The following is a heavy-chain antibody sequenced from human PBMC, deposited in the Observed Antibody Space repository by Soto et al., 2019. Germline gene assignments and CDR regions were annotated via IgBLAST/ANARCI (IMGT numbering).Heavy chain of an antibody. CDR2: ISGSGGST. V-gene: IGHV3-23*01. Sequence: EVQLLESGGGLVQPGGSLRLSCAASGFTFSSYAMRWVRQAPVKGLEWVSAISGSGGSTYYADSVKGRCTISRDNSKNTLYLQMNRLRVEDTAVSYCARRGSGSYYDYWGQGTLVTVSS. J-gene: IGHJ4*02. D-gene: IGHD1-26*01. CDR1: GFTFSSYA. CDR3: ARRGSGSYYDY.